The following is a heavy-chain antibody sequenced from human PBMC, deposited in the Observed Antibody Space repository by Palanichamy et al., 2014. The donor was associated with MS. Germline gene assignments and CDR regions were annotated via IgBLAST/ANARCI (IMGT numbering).Heavy chain of an antibody. J-gene: IGHJ4*02. D-gene: IGHD3-16*01. Sequence: AESVKARFTISRDNSKNTVFLQMNSLRAEDTSVYYCARVADGDYFDYWGQGTLVTVSS. CDR3: ARVADGDYFDY. V-gene: IGHV3-66*01.